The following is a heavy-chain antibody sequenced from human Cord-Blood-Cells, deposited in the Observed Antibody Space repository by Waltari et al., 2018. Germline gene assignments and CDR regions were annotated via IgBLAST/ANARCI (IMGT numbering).Heavy chain of an antibody. CDR2: FDPEDGET. V-gene: IGHV1-24*01. CDR3: ATATYSSSWYGYFQH. CDR1: GYTLTELS. Sequence: QVQLVQSGAEVKKPGASVKVSCKVSGYTLTELSMQWVRPAPGKGLEWMGGFDPEDGETIYAQKFQGRVTMTEDTSTDTAYMELSSLRSEDTAVYYCATATYSSSWYGYFQHWGKGTLVTVSS. J-gene: IGHJ1*01. D-gene: IGHD6-13*01.